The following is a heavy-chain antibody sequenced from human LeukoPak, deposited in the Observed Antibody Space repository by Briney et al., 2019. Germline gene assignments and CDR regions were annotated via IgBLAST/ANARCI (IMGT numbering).Heavy chain of an antibody. CDR1: GGSISSYY. V-gene: IGHV4-4*07. Sequence: SETLSLTCTVSGGSISSYYSSWIRQPAGKGLEWIGRIYTSESPTYNPSLKSRVTMSLDTSKNQFSLKLSSVTAADTAVYYCARVSSSWYQDWYFDLWGRGTLVTVSS. J-gene: IGHJ2*01. CDR3: ARVSSSWYQDWYFDL. CDR2: IYTSESP. D-gene: IGHD6-13*01.